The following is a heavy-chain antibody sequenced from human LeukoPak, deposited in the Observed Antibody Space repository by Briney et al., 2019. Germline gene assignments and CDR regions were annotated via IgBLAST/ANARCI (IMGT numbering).Heavy chain of an antibody. CDR3: ARNYYDSSFIYYYYYMDV. D-gene: IGHD3-22*01. CDR1: GGSISSYY. V-gene: IGHV4-59*01. Sequence: SETLSLTCTVSGGSISSYYWSWIRQPPGKGLEWIGCIYYSGSTNYNPSLKSRVTISVDTSKNQFSLKLSSVTAADTAVYYCARNYYDSSFIYYYYYMDVWGKGTTVTVSS. CDR2: IYYSGST. J-gene: IGHJ6*03.